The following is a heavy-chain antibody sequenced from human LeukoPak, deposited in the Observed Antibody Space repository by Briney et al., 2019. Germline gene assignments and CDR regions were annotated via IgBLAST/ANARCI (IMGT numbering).Heavy chain of an antibody. Sequence: SVKVSCKASGGTFSSYAISWVRQAPGQGLEWMGGIIPIFGTANYAQKFQGRVTITTDESTSTAYMELSSLRSEDTAVYYCARELYYYDSSGYDDAFDIWAKGQWSPSLQ. CDR1: GGTFSSYA. D-gene: IGHD3-22*01. CDR2: IIPIFGTA. CDR3: ARELYYYDSSGYDDAFDI. J-gene: IGHJ3*02. V-gene: IGHV1-69*05.